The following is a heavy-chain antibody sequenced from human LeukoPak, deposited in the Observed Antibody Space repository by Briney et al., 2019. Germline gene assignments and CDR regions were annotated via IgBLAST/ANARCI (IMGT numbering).Heavy chain of an antibody. Sequence: PSETLSLTCTVSGGSISSYYWSWIRQPPGKGPEWIGYIYYSGSTNYNPSLKSRVTISVDTSKNQFSLKLSSVTAADTAVYYCARDADYYDSSGYYYGMDVWGQGTTVTVSS. CDR1: GGSISSYY. CDR2: IYYSGST. CDR3: ARDADYYDSSGYYYGMDV. J-gene: IGHJ6*02. D-gene: IGHD3-22*01. V-gene: IGHV4-59*01.